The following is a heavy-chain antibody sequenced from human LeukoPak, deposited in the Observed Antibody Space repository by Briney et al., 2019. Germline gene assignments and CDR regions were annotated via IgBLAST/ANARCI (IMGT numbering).Heavy chain of an antibody. J-gene: IGHJ4*02. CDR2: IYAGGNT. Sequence: SETLSLTCTVSGGSISSSNYYWSWVRQPAGNRLEWIGRIYAGGNTNYNPSLKTRVTISADTSKNQLSLKLTSVTAADTAVYYCAGAPAGSPDWRSPLDYWGQGTLVTVSS. CDR3: AGAPAGSPDWRSPLDY. CDR1: GGSISSSNYY. V-gene: IGHV4-61*02. D-gene: IGHD2-2*01.